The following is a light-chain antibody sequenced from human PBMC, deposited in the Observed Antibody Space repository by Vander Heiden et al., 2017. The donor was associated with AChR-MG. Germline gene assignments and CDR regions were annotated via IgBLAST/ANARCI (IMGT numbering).Light chain of an antibody. CDR2: AAS. J-gene: IGKJ4*01. V-gene: IGKV1-39*01. Sequence: IQMTQSPSSLAASVAYTVTITCRASQSISSYLNWYQQKPGKAPKLLIYAASSLQSGVPSRFSGSGSGTDFTLTISSLQPEDFATYYCQQCYSTLLTFGGGTKVEIK. CDR3: QQCYSTLLT. CDR1: QSISSY.